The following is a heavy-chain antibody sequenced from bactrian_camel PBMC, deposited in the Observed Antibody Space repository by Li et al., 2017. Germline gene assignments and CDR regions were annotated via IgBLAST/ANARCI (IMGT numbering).Heavy chain of an antibody. CDR2: VDSNGVT. J-gene: IGHJ4*01. CDR1: ESTYRSIC. CDR3: AADRPPLWSGGSLFERGFNH. Sequence: QLVETGGGSVQAGGSLTLSCSASESTYRSICMAWFRQAPGSQRETVATVDSNGVTKVAGSVKGRFTLSKDNAKNTLYLRMDNLNPEDTAMYYCAADRPPLWSGGSLFERGFNHWGQGTQVTVS. D-gene: IGHD7*01. V-gene: IGHV3S53*01.